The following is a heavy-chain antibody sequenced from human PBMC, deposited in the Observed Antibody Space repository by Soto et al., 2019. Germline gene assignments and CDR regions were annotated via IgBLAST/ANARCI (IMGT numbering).Heavy chain of an antibody. CDR3: ARDRMGYSSSWYYGMDV. CDR2: ISSSGSTI. J-gene: IGHJ6*02. Sequence: PVGSLRLSCAASGFTFSDYYMSWIRQAPGKGLEWVSYISSSGSTIYYADSVKGRFTISRDNAKNSLYLQMNSLRAEDTAVYYCARDRMGYSSSWYYGMDVWGQGTTVTVSS. D-gene: IGHD6-13*01. CDR1: GFTFSDYY. V-gene: IGHV3-11*01.